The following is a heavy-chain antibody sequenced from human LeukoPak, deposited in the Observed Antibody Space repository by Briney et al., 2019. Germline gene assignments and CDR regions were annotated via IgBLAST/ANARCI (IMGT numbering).Heavy chain of an antibody. CDR2: IHPTGGST. J-gene: IGHJ4*02. CDR3: ARTAARRFDY. CDR1: GCTFPINF. Sequence: ASVQVSCKAAGCTFPINFMHRVRQAPGQGRGWLGLIHPTGGSTTYAQKFQGRVTMTRDTFTSTVYMELSSLRSDDTAVYYCARTAARRFDYWGQGTLVTVSS. V-gene: IGHV1-46*01. D-gene: IGHD6-6*01.